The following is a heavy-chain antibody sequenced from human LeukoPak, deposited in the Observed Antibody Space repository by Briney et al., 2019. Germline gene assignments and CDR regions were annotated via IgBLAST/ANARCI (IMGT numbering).Heavy chain of an antibody. D-gene: IGHD1-26*01. CDR2: INPSGGST. CDR1: GGTFSSYA. V-gene: IGHV1-46*03. Sequence: ASVKVSCKASGGTFSSYAISWVRQAPGQGLEWVGIINPSGGSTSYAQKFQGRVTMTRDTSTSTVYMELSSLRSEDTAVYYCARDPPPPSWYSGDSSGAFDIWGQGTMVTVSS. CDR3: ARDPPPPSWYSGDSSGAFDI. J-gene: IGHJ3*02.